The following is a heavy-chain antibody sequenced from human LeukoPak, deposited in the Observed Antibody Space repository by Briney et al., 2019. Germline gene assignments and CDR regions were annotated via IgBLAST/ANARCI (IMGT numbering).Heavy chain of an antibody. D-gene: IGHD3-3*01. V-gene: IGHV4-30-2*01. J-gene: IGHJ5*02. CDR2: IYHSGST. Sequence: SQTLSLTCAVSGGSISSGGYSWSWIRQPPGKGLEWIGYIYHSGSTYYHPSLKSRVTISVDRSKNQFSLKLSSVTAADTAVYYCARGPYYDFWSGYSGWFDPWGQGTLVTVSS. CDR3: ARGPYYDFWSGYSGWFDP. CDR1: GGSISSGGYS.